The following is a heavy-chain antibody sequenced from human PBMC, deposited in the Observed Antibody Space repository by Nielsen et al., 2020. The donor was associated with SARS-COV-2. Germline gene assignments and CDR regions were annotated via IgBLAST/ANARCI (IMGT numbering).Heavy chain of an antibody. V-gene: IGHV3-15*01. CDR1: GFTFSDYY. D-gene: IGHD1-26*01. J-gene: IGHJ4*02. Sequence: GESLKISCAASGFTFSDYYMSWIRQAPGKGLEWVGRIKSKTDGGTTDYAAPVKGRFTISRDDSKNTLYLQMNSLKTEDTAVYYCTTDWIVGATTYDYWGQGTLVTVSS. CDR2: IKSKTDGGTT. CDR3: TTDWIVGATTYDY.